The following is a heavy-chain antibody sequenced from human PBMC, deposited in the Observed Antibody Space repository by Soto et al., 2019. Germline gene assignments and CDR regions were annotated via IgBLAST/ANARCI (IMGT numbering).Heavy chain of an antibody. CDR2: ISTDGSSI. V-gene: IGHV3-74*01. Sequence: EVQLVESGGAFVQPGGSLRLSCAASGFTFSRYWMHWVRQAPGNGLVWVSRISTDGSSITYADSVKGRFTISRDNAKNTLSLQINSLRAEDTAVYYCAGASTSQSGLLAYWGQGTLVTVSS. CDR3: AGASTSQSGLLAY. CDR1: GFTFSRYW. J-gene: IGHJ4*02. D-gene: IGHD3-16*01.